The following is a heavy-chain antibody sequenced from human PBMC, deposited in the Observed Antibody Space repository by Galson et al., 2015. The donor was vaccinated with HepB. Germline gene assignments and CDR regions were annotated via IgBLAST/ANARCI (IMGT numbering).Heavy chain of an antibody. Sequence: SLRLSCAASGFTFSSYAMSWVRQAPGKGLEWVSAISGSGGSTYYADSVKGRFTISRDNSKNTLYLQMNSLRAEDTAVYYCAKDFRARIAHADWSDPWGQGTLVTVSS. D-gene: IGHD6-13*01. CDR2: ISGSGGST. V-gene: IGHV3-23*01. J-gene: IGHJ5*02. CDR1: GFTFSSYA. CDR3: AKDFRARIAHADWSDP.